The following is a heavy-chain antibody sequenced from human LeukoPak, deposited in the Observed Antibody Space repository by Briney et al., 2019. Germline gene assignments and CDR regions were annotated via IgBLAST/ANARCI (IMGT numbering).Heavy chain of an antibody. CDR1: GGSFSGYY. J-gene: IGHJ4*02. CDR3: ARGSIVVATFFDY. D-gene: IGHD3-22*01. CDR2: INHSGST. V-gene: IGHV4-34*01. Sequence: PSETLSLTCAVCGGSFSGYYWSWIRQPPGKGLEWIGEINHSGSTNYNPSLKSRVTISVDTSKNQFSLKLSSVTAADTAVYYCARGSIVVATFFDYWGQGTLVTVSS.